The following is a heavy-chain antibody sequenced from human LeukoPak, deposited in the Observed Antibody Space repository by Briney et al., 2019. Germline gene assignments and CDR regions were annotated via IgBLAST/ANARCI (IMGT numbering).Heavy chain of an antibody. V-gene: IGHV3-53*01. CDR2: IYSGGNT. D-gene: IGHD1-1*01. CDR1: GFTFSSNY. J-gene: IGHJ4*02. CDR3: ARRPPTGSSYFDY. Sequence: GGSLRLSCAASGFTFSSNYMSWVRQAPGKGLEWVSVIYSGGNTYYADSVKGRFTISRDNAKNTLYLQMNSLRAEDTAVYYCARRPPTGSSYFDYWGQGTLVTVSS.